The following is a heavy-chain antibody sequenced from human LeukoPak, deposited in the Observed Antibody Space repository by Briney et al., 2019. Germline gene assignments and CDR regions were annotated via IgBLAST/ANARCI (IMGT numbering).Heavy chain of an antibody. J-gene: IGHJ3*02. Sequence: ASVKVSCKASGYTFTSYDINWVRQATGQGLEWMGWMNHNCDNTGYAQKFQGRVTMTRNTPVRTTYMVLSRLRSDHTAVYYCSSEPDYTAFDIWGQGTMVTVSS. CDR2: MNHNCDNT. V-gene: IGHV1-8*01. CDR3: SSEPDYTAFDI. CDR1: GYTFTSYD. D-gene: IGHD2-2*02.